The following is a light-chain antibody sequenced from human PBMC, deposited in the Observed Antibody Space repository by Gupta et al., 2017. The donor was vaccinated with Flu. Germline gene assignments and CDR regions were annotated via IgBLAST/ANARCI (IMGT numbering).Light chain of an antibody. Sequence: QAALTQPASVSGFPGQSITISCTVTSSDVGSYNLVSWYQQHPGKAPKLMIYEGSKRPSGVSNRFSGSKSGNTASLTISGLQAEDEADYYCCSYAGSSTSLYVFGTGTKVTVL. CDR3: CSYAGSSTSLYV. J-gene: IGLJ1*01. CDR1: SSDVGSYNL. CDR2: EGS. V-gene: IGLV2-23*01.